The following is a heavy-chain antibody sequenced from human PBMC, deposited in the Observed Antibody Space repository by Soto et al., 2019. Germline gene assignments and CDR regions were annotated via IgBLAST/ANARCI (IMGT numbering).Heavy chain of an antibody. J-gene: IGHJ4*02. D-gene: IGHD3-16*01. CDR1: GFTFSSYA. CDR3: ARLLWGSYVDY. V-gene: IGHV3-30-3*01. Sequence: QPGGSLRLSCAASGFTFSSYAMHWVRQAPGKGLEWVAVISYDGSNKYYADSVKGRFTISRDNSKNTLYLQMNSLRAEDTAVYYCARLLWGSYVDYWGQGTLVTVSS. CDR2: ISYDGSNK.